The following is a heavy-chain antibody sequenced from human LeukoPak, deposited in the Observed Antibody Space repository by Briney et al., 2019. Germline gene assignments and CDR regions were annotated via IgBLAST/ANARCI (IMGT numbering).Heavy chain of an antibody. CDR1: GGSISSSSYY. V-gene: IGHV4-39*01. CDR3: ARGKSITPSW. J-gene: IGHJ4*02. D-gene: IGHD3-10*01. Sequence: SETLSLTCTVSGGSISSSSYYWGWNRQPPGMGLEWIGSIYYSGSTYYNPSLKSRVTISVDTSKNPFSLKLSSVTAADTAVYYCARGKSITPSWWGQGTLVTVSS. CDR2: IYYSGST.